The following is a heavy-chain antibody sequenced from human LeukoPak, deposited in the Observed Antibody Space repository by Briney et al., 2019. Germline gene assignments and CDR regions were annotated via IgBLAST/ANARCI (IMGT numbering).Heavy chain of an antibody. D-gene: IGHD6-13*01. Sequence: SETLSLTCTVSDGSISSYYWSWIRQPPGKGLEWIGYIYYSGYTNYNPSLKSRVTISVDTSKNQLSLKLSSVTAADTAVYYCARESGNSWADYWGQGTLVTVSS. CDR1: DGSISSYY. V-gene: IGHV4-59*01. CDR2: IYYSGYT. J-gene: IGHJ4*02. CDR3: ARESGNSWADY.